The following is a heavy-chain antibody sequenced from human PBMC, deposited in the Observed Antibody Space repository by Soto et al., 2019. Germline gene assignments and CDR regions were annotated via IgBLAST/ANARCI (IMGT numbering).Heavy chain of an antibody. CDR1: GGSISSGGYS. Sequence: SETLSHTCAVSGGSISSGGYSWSWIRQPPGKGLEWIGYIYHSGSTNYNPSLKSRVTISVDTSKNQFSLKLSSVTAADTAVYYCAREGYSSGYYYYYGMDVRGQGTTVTVSS. V-gene: IGHV4-30-2*01. D-gene: IGHD3-22*01. CDR2: IYHSGST. J-gene: IGHJ6*02. CDR3: AREGYSSGYYYYYGMDV.